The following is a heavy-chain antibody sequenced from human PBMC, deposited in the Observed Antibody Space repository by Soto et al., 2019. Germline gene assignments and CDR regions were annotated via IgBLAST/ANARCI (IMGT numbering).Heavy chain of an antibody. V-gene: IGHV4-34*01. J-gene: IGHJ6*02. CDR1: SGSFSGYY. Sequence: SETLSITCAVYSGSFSGYYWSWIRQPPGKGLEWIGEINHSGSTNYNPSLKSRVTISVDTSKNQFSLKLSSVTAADTAVYYCARGALLLWFGELLPPYYYYGMDVWGQGTTVTVSS. CDR2: INHSGST. D-gene: IGHD3-10*01. CDR3: ARGALLLWFGELLPPYYYYGMDV.